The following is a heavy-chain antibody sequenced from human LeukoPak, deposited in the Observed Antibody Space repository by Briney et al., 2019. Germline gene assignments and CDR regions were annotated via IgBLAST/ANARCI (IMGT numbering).Heavy chain of an antibody. CDR3: AREASYGDYRDDAFDI. V-gene: IGHV3-21*01. Sequence: KSGGSLRLSCAASGFTFSSYSMNWVRQAPGKGLEWVSSISSSSSYIYYADSVKGRFTISRDNAKNSLYLQMNSLRAEDTAVYYCAREASYGDYRDDAFDIWGQGTMVTVSS. CDR2: ISSSSSYI. CDR1: GFTFSSYS. J-gene: IGHJ3*02. D-gene: IGHD4-17*01.